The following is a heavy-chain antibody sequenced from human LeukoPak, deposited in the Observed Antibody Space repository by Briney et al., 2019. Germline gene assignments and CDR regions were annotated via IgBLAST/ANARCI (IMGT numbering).Heavy chain of an antibody. CDR2: ISSSGSTI. D-gene: IGHD4-17*01. Sequence: PGGSLRLSCAASGFTFSSYEMNWVRQAPGKGLEWVSYISSSGSTIYYADSVKGRFTISRDNAKNSLYLQMNSLRAEDTAVYYCARVFSEPNYGDYGLVRGMDVWGQGTTVTVSS. J-gene: IGHJ6*02. CDR1: GFTFSSYE. V-gene: IGHV3-48*03. CDR3: ARVFSEPNYGDYGLVRGMDV.